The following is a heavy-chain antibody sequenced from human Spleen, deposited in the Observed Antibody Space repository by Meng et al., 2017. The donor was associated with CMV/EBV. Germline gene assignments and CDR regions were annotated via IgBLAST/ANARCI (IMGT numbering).Heavy chain of an antibody. D-gene: IGHD2-15*01. CDR3: ARDLATLD. Sequence: GESLKISCAASGFTFSSYEMNWVRQAPGKGLEWVANIKQDGSEKYYVDSVKGRFTISRDNAKNSLYLQMNSLRAEDTAVYYCARDLATLDWGQGTLVTVSS. CDR1: GFTFSSYE. J-gene: IGHJ4*02. CDR2: IKQDGSEK. V-gene: IGHV3-7*01.